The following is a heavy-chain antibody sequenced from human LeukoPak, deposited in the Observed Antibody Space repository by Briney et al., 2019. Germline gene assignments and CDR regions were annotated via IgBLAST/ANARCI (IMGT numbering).Heavy chain of an antibody. CDR1: GGTFSSYA. CDR2: IIPIFGTA. Sequence: SVKVSCKASGGTFSSYAISWVRQAPGQGLEWMGGIIPIFGTANYARKFQGRVTITADKSTSTAYMELSSLRSEDTAVYYCATGRHGYSYGNDYWGQETLVTVSS. V-gene: IGHV1-69*06. J-gene: IGHJ4*02. D-gene: IGHD5-18*01. CDR3: ATGRHGYSYGNDY.